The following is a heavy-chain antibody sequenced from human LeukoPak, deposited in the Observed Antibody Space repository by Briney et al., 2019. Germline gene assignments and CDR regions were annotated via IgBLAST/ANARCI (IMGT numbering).Heavy chain of an antibody. CDR3: ARGRSGPGADYCYGMDV. CDR2: IYSSGST. D-gene: IGHD2-15*01. CDR1: GGSISSFY. V-gene: IGHV4-4*07. J-gene: IGHJ6*02. Sequence: PSETLSLTCTVSGGSISSFYWTWIRQPAGKGLEWIGRIYSSGSTNYNPSLKSRLTMSVDTSKNQLSLKVSSVTAADTAVYYCARGRSGPGADYCYGMDVWGQGTTVTVSS.